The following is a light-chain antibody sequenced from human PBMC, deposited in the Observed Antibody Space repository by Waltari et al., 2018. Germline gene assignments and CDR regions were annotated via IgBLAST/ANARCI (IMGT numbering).Light chain of an antibody. J-gene: IGLJ2*01. CDR1: SLGSKS. CDR2: GGS. V-gene: IGLV3-21*02. Sequence: SYVLTQAPSMSVAPGQTARITCVGNSLGSKSVNWYQQKPGQAPVLAVYGGSNRPSGMPGRCSASRSGSTATLTISWVEGGDEADYYCQVWDKSSYQAAFGGGTRLTVL. CDR3: QVWDKSSYQAA.